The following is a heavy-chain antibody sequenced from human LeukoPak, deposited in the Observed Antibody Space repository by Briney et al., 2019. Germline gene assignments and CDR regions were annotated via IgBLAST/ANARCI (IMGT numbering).Heavy chain of an antibody. Sequence: PETLSLTCTVSGGSITSYYWSWIRQPPGKGLELIAYIYYGGSTNYNPSLKRRVTISVDTSNNQFSLKLMSVTAADTAVYYCATYLPSAWGAFDVWGQGTMVTVSS. CDR1: GGSITSYY. J-gene: IGHJ3*01. CDR2: IYYGGST. CDR3: ATYLPSAWGAFDV. V-gene: IGHV4-59*01. D-gene: IGHD7-27*01.